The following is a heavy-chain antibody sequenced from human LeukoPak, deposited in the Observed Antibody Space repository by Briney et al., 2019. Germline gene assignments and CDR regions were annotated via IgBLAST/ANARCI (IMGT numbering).Heavy chain of an antibody. CDR1: GFSLTTRGMR. J-gene: IGHJ4*02. CDR3: ARMRGGSIFGFDY. V-gene: IGHV2-70*04. CDR2: IDWDDEK. D-gene: IGHD3-3*02. Sequence: SGPALVKPTQTLTLTCTFSGFSLTTRGMRMNWIRQPPGKALEWLARIDWDDEKFYSTSLKTRLTISRDTSKNQVVLTMTDLGPVDTATYYCARMRGGSIFGFDYWGQGTLVTVSP.